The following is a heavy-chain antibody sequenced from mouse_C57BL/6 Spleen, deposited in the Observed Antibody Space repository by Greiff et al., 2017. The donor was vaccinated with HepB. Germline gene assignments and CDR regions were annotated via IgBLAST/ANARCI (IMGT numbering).Heavy chain of an antibody. V-gene: IGHV1-52*01. CDR1: GYTFTSYW. CDR2: IDPSDSET. CDR3: ARSGERGGYFDY. Sequence: QVQLQQPGAELVRPGSSVKLSCKASGYTFTSYWMHWVKQRPIQGLEWIGNIDPSDSETHYNQKFKDKATLTVDKSSSTAYMQLSSLTSEDSAVYYCARSGERGGYFDYWGQGTTLTVSS. J-gene: IGHJ2*01.